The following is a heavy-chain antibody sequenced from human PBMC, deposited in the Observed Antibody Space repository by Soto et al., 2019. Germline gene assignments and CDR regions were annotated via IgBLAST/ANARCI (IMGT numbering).Heavy chain of an antibody. J-gene: IGHJ4*02. CDR3: AWMEMARLDH. Sequence: QVQLQQSGAEVKRPGSSVKVSCKASGVSFNSYGFAWVRQAPGQGLEWLGKITPALHLTNYAQSFQGRVTITTDTSTSTLYLELTSLTSKDTAVYYCAWMEMARLDHWGQGTLVTVSS. V-gene: IGHV1-69*09. CDR2: ITPALHLT. CDR1: GVSFNSYG. D-gene: IGHD1-1*01.